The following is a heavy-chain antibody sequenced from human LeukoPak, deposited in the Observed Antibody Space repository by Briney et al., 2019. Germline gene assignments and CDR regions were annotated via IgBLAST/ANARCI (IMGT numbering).Heavy chain of an antibody. V-gene: IGHV3-11*04. CDR2: ISSSGSI. CDR1: GFTFSDNY. Sequence: GGSLRLSCAASGFTFSDNYMSWIRQAPGKGLEWVSYISSSGSIYYADSVKGRFTISRDNAKNSLYLQMDSLRAEDTAVYYCARDWRDSSGKFPNDAFDIWGQGTMVTVSS. J-gene: IGHJ3*02. CDR3: ARDWRDSSGKFPNDAFDI. D-gene: IGHD3-22*01.